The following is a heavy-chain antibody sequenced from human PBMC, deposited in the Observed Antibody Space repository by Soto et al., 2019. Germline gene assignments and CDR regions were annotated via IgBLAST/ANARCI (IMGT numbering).Heavy chain of an antibody. J-gene: IGHJ3*02. CDR3: AKAIAARGEAHGAFDI. CDR2: ISGSGGST. D-gene: IGHD6-6*01. Sequence: GGSLRLSCAASGFTFSSYAMSWVRQAPGKGLEWVSAISGSGGSTYYADSVKGRFTISRDNSKNTLYLQMNSLRAEDTAVYYCAKAIAARGEAHGAFDIWGQGTMVTVSS. CDR1: GFTFSSYA. V-gene: IGHV3-23*01.